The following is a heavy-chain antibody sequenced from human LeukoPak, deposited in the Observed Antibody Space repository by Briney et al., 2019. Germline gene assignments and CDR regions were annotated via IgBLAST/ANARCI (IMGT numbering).Heavy chain of an antibody. CDR2: IYHSGST. J-gene: IGHJ4*02. CDR3: ARATSSMVEDY. D-gene: IGHD2-2*01. Sequence: PSETLSLTCTVSGGSISSGGYYWRWIRQPPGKGLEWIGYIYHSGSTYYNPSLKSRVTISVDRSKNQFSLKLSSVTAADTAVYYCARATSSMVEDYWGQGTLVTVSS. V-gene: IGHV4-30-2*01. CDR1: GGSISSGGYY.